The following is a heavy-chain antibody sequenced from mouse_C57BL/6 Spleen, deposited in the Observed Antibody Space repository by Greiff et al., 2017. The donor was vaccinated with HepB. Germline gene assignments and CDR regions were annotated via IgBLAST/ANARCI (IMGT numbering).Heavy chain of an antibody. CDR3: TVDTTVVGELQGY. CDR2: IDPENGDT. Sequence: EVKLQESGAELVRPGASVKLSCTASGFNIKDDYMHWVKQRPEQGLEWIGWIDPENGDTEYASKFQGKATITADTSSNTAYLQLSSLTSEDTAVYYCTVDTTVVGELQGYWGQGTLVTVSA. J-gene: IGHJ3*01. D-gene: IGHD1-1*01. CDR1: GFNIKDDY. V-gene: IGHV14-4*01.